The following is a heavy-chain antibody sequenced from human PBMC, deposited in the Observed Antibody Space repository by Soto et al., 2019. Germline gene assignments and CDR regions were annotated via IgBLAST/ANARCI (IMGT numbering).Heavy chain of an antibody. V-gene: IGHV1-24*01. J-gene: IGHJ4*02. CDR3: ATDNPNSGYYYFDY. D-gene: IGHD5-12*01. CDR2: FDPEDGET. CDR1: GYTLTELS. Sequence: GXSVKVSYKVSGYTLTELSMYWVRQAPGKGLEWMGGFDPEDGETIYAQKFQGRVTMTEDTSTDTAYMELSSLRSEDTAVYYCATDNPNSGYYYFDYWGQGTLVTVSS.